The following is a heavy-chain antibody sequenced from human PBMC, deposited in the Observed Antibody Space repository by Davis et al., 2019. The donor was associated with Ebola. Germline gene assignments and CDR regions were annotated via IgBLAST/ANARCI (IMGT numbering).Heavy chain of an antibody. CDR3: ARESVNIVAS. V-gene: IGHV3-21*01. Sequence: GESLKISCAASGFTFSSYSMNWVRQAPGKGLEWVSSISSSSSYIYYADSVKGRFTISRDNAKNSLYLQMNSLRAEDTAVYYCARESVNIVASWGQGTLVTVSS. CDR1: GFTFSSYS. D-gene: IGHD5-12*01. CDR2: ISSSSSYI. J-gene: IGHJ4*02.